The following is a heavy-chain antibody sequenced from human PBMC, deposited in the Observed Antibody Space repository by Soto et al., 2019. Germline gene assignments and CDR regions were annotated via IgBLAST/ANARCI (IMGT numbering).Heavy chain of an antibody. CDR1: GGSISSGGYY. Sequence: QVQLQESGPGLVKPSQTLSLTCTVSGGSISSGGYYWSWIRQHPGKGLEWIGYIYYSGSTYYKPCLISPVTRSVGTSKIQFYLKLSSVTSADTAVYYRASSGDDYGWLGGMDVGGQGTTVTVA. V-gene: IGHV4-31*01. CDR3: ASSGDDYGWLGGMDV. D-gene: IGHD4-17*01. CDR2: IYYSGST. J-gene: IGHJ6*02.